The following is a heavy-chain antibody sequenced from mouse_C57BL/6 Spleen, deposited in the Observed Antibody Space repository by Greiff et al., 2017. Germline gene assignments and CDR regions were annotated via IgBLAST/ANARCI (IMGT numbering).Heavy chain of an antibody. Sequence: ESGAELVRPGASVTLSCKASGYTFTDYEMHWVKQTPVHGLEWIGAIDPETGGTAYNQKFKGKAILTADKSSSTAYMELRSLTSEDSAVYYCTRSGDGYSFAYWGQGTLVTVSA. J-gene: IGHJ3*01. CDR2: IDPETGGT. D-gene: IGHD2-3*01. V-gene: IGHV1-15*01. CDR3: TRSGDGYSFAY. CDR1: GYTFTDYE.